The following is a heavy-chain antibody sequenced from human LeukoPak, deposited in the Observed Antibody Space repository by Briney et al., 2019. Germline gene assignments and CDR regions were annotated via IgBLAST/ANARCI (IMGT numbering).Heavy chain of an antibody. CDR2: IKPNSGGT. CDR1: GYTFTGYY. Sequence: GSSVKVSSKPSGYTFTGYYMHWVRQAPGQGLEWMGWIKPNSGGTNYAQKFQGRVTMTRDTSISTAYMELSRLRSDDTAVYYCAREYSSSSANYYYYMDVWGKGTTVTVSS. J-gene: IGHJ6*03. V-gene: IGHV1-2*02. CDR3: AREYSSSSANYYYYMDV. D-gene: IGHD6-6*01.